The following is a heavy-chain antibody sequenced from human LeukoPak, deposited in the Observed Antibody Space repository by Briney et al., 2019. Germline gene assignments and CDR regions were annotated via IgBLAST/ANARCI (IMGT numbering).Heavy chain of an antibody. J-gene: IGHJ4*02. CDR1: GFTFNSYA. CDR2: ISGSGGGT. Sequence: HPGGSLRPSCAASGFTFNSYAMSWVRQAPEKGLEWVATISGSGGGTYYADSVKGRFTISRDDSRDTLYLQMNGLRAEDTALYYCAKDGLSDTTIVKPDYWGQGTLVTVSS. D-gene: IGHD5-18*01. V-gene: IGHV3-23*01. CDR3: AKDGLSDTTIVKPDY.